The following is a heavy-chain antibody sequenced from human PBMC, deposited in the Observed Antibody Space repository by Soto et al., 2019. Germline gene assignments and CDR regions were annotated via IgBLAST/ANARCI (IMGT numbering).Heavy chain of an antibody. D-gene: IGHD1-26*01. J-gene: IGHJ6*02. CDR2: ISFDGRKE. V-gene: IGHV3-30*03. CDR3: ARPIPRLSYPDGMDV. CDR1: EFTFSSYA. Sequence: QLVESGGRGVQPGRSLRLSCEAYEFTFSSYAMHWVRPAPGRGLEWVGLISFDGRKEYYADSVKGRFTVSRDNSRSMVYLQMDSLRPDDTASYYCARPIPRLSYPDGMDVCGQGTTVTVTS.